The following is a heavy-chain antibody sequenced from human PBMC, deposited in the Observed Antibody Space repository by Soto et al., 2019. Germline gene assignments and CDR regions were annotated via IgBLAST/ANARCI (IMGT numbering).Heavy chain of an antibody. V-gene: IGHV3-30-3*01. CDR1: GFTFSSYA. Sequence: PGGSLRLSCAASGFTFSSYAMHWVRQAPGKGLEWVAVISYDGSNKYYADSVKGRFTISRDNSKNTLYLQMNSLRAEDTAVYYCASLYDSSGYPNDYWGQGTLVTV. D-gene: IGHD3-22*01. CDR3: ASLYDSSGYPNDY. J-gene: IGHJ4*02. CDR2: ISYDGSNK.